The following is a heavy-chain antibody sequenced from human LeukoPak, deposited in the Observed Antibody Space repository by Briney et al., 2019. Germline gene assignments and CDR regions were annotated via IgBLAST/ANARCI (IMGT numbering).Heavy chain of an antibody. CDR1: GGSISSGGYY. J-gene: IGHJ4*02. CDR2: IYYSGST. CDR3: ARGRYSGYYFDY. D-gene: IGHD5-12*01. V-gene: IGHV4-31*03. Sequence: SETLSLTCTVSGGSISSGGYYWSWIRQHPGKGLEWIGYIYYSGSTYYNPSPKSRVTISVDTSKNQFSLKLSSVTAADTAVYYCARGRYSGYYFDYWGQGTLVTVSS.